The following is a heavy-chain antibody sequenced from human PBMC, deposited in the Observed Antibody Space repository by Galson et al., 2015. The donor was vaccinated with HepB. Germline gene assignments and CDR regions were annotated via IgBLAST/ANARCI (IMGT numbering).Heavy chain of an antibody. D-gene: IGHD2-2*01. Sequence: SLRLSCAASGFTFSSYAMSWVRQAPGKGLEWVSAISGSGGSTYYADSVKGRFTISRDNSKNTLYLQMNSLRAEDTAVYYCANMKGYCSNTSCPDAFDIWGQGTMVTVSS. CDR1: GFTFSSYA. V-gene: IGHV3-23*01. CDR2: ISGSGGST. J-gene: IGHJ3*02. CDR3: ANMKGYCSNTSCPDAFDI.